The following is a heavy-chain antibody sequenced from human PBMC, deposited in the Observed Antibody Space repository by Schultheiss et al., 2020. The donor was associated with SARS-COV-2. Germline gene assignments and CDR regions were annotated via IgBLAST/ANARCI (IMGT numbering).Heavy chain of an antibody. CDR2: INHSGST. D-gene: IGHD6-19*01. J-gene: IGHJ6*02. Sequence: SETLSLTCAVYGGSFSGYYWSWIRQPPGKGLEWIGEINHSGSTNYNPSLKSRVTISVDKSKNQFSLKLSSVSAADTAVYYCSRSQWLRMDVWGQGTTVTVSS. CDR3: SRSQWLRMDV. CDR1: GGSFSGYY. V-gene: IGHV4-34*01.